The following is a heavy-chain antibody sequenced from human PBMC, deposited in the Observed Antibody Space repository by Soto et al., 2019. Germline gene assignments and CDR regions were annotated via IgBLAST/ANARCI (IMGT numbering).Heavy chain of an antibody. D-gene: IGHD1-26*01. CDR3: TRAAIKGELLDY. CDR1: GFTFINYG. J-gene: IGHJ4*02. V-gene: IGHV3-33*01. Sequence: SLRLSCAASGFTFINYGIHWVRQAPGKGLEWVALIWHDGSNKGYADSVKGRFTISRDNSKNTLNLQMNSLRVEDTAVYYCTRAAIKGELLDYWGQGTQVTVSS. CDR2: IWHDGSNK.